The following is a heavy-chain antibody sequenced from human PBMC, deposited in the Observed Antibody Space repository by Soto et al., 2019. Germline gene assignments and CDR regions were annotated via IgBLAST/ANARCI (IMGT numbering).Heavy chain of an antibody. CDR2: TSYDGSDK. Sequence: QVQLVESGGGVVQPGTSLRVSCVGSGFTFRSYVIHWVRQAPGKGLEWVALTSYDGSDKYYGDSVRGRFTIPRDNSRNTVDLQMDSLRLEDKALYYCARWGTTGGLDVWGQGTLVSVSS. CDR1: GFTFRSYV. CDR3: ARWGTTGGLDV. J-gene: IGHJ1*01. D-gene: IGHD3-16*01. V-gene: IGHV3-30*19.